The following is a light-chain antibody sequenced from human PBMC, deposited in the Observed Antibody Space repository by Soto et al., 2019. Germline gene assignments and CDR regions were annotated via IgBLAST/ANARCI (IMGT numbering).Light chain of an antibody. J-gene: IGKJ4*01. Sequence: DIQMTQSPSTLSASVGDSVTITCRASQTISSRLAWYQQKPGKAPNVLIYKASSLESGVPSRFSGSGSGTEFTLTISSLQPDDFATYYCQQYNSYSLTFGGGTKVELK. CDR3: QQYNSYSLT. V-gene: IGKV1-5*03. CDR2: KAS. CDR1: QTISSR.